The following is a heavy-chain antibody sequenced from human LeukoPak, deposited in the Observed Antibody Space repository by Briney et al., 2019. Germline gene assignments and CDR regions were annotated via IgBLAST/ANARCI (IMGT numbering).Heavy chain of an antibody. D-gene: IGHD5-18*01. CDR2: ISYDGSNK. Sequence: GGSLRLSCAASGFTFSSYGMHWVRQAPGEGLEWVAVISYDGSNKYYADSVKGRFTISRDNSKNTLYLQMNSLRAEDTAVYYCAKDKSGGYSYGGFDYWGQGTLVTVSS. CDR1: GFTFSSYG. J-gene: IGHJ4*02. CDR3: AKDKSGGYSYGGFDY. V-gene: IGHV3-30*18.